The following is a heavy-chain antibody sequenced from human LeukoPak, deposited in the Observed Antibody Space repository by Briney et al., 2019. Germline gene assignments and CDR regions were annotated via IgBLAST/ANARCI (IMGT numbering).Heavy chain of an antibody. CDR3: ARGLPIVVVTANAFDI. J-gene: IGHJ3*02. V-gene: IGHV3-7*04. D-gene: IGHD2-21*02. CDR2: IKQDGTEK. CDR1: GFTFTTYW. Sequence: GGSLRLSCAASGFTFTTYWMSWVRQAPGKGLEWVANIKQDGTEKYYVDSVKGRFTISRDNAKNSLYLQMNSLRAEDTAVYYCARGLPIVVVTANAFDIWGQGTMVTVSS.